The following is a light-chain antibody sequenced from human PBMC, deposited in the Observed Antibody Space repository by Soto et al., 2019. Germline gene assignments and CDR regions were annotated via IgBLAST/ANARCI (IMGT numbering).Light chain of an antibody. CDR2: GAS. V-gene: IGKV3-20*01. J-gene: IGKJ3*01. CDR3: QQYGSSPFT. Sequence: ETVLTQSPGTLSLSPGERATISCRASQSVSSSFLAWYQQKLGQAPRLLIYGASSRATGIPDRFSGSGSGTDFTLTISRLEPEDFAVYYCQQYGSSPFTFGPGTKVDIK. CDR1: QSVSSSF.